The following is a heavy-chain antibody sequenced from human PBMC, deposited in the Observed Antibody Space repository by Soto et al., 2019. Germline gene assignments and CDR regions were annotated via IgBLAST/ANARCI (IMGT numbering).Heavy chain of an antibody. CDR1: GYKFIGFY. Sequence: ASVKVSCKTFGYKFIGFYLHWVRQAPGQGPEWMGCINPHTGVTNYAQKLQGRVTMTTDTSTSTAYMELRSLRSDDTAVYYCARDGEYSGYFRTEGNYWGQGTLVTVSS. CDR3: ARDGEYSGYFRTEGNY. CDR2: INPHTGVT. D-gene: IGHD5-12*01. J-gene: IGHJ4*02. V-gene: IGHV1-18*04.